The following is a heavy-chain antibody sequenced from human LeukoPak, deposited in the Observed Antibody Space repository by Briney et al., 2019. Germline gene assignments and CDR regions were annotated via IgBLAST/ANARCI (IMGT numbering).Heavy chain of an antibody. CDR1: GFTVSSNY. CDR3: AGDYQGLQDAFDI. J-gene: IGHJ3*02. CDR2: IYSGGST. V-gene: IGHV3-53*01. D-gene: IGHD5-12*01. Sequence: PGGSLRLSCAASGFTVSSNYMSWVRQAPGKGLEWVSVIYSGGSTYYADSVKGRFTISRDNSKNTLYLQMNSLRAEDTAVYYCAGDYQGLQDAFDIWGQGTMVTVSS.